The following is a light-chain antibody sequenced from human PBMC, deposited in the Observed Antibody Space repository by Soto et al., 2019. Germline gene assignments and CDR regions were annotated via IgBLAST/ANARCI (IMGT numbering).Light chain of an antibody. CDR3: QQSYSSPPT. CDR2: AAS. Sequence: DIQMTPSPSSLSASVEDRVMNPCRASQSISNHLTWYQQKPGKAPKLLIFAASSLPSGVPSRFSGSRSGPDFTLTISSLQPEDFATYYCQQSYSSPPTFGQGTKVDIK. CDR1: QSISNH. J-gene: IGKJ1*01. V-gene: IGKV1-39*01.